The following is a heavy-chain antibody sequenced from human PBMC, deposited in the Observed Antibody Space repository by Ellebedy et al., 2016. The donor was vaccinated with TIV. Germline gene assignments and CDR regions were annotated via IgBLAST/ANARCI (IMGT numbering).Heavy chain of an antibody. Sequence: ASVKVSCXASGYTFTGYYMHWVRQAPGQGLEWMGWINPNSGGTNYAQKFQGRVTMTRDTSISTAYMELSRLRSDDTAVYYCAREYYDFWSGYWRLGYFDYWGQGTLVTVSS. J-gene: IGHJ4*02. D-gene: IGHD3-3*01. CDR3: AREYYDFWSGYWRLGYFDY. CDR2: INPNSGGT. CDR1: GYTFTGYY. V-gene: IGHV1-2*02.